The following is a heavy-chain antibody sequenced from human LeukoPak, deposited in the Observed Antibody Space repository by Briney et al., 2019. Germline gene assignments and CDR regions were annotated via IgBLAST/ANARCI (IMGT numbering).Heavy chain of an antibody. CDR2: IYYSGST. D-gene: IGHD5-12*01. CDR3: ARGHSGYDDDAFDI. CDR1: GGSVSSGSDY. V-gene: IGHV4-61*01. J-gene: IGHJ3*02. Sequence: PETLSLTCTASGGSVSSGSDYWSWIRQPPGKGLEWIGYIYYSGSTNYNPSLKSRVTISVDTSKNQFSLKLSSVTAADTAVYYCARGHSGYDDDAFDIWGQGTMVTVSS.